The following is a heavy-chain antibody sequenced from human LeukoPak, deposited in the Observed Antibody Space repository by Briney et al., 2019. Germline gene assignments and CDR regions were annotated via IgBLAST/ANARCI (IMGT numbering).Heavy chain of an antibody. CDR2: IYHSGST. J-gene: IGHJ4*02. D-gene: IGHD6-19*01. Sequence: PSETLSLTCTVSGYSISSGYYWGWIRQPPGKGLEWIGSIYHSGSTYYNPSLKSRVTISVDTSKNQFSLKLSSVTAADTAVYYCARIKGTKPGVAGTLFDYWGQGTLVTVSS. V-gene: IGHV4-38-2*02. CDR3: ARIKGTKPGVAGTLFDY. CDR1: GYSISSGYY.